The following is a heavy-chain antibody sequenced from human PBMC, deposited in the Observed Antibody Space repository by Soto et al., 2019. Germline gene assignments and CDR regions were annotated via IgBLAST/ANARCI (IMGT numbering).Heavy chain of an antibody. J-gene: IGHJ4*02. CDR3: XTWPLXXXXXXTGY. Sequence: ASVKVSCKVSGYTLTELSMDWVRQAPGKGLEWMGGFDPEDGETIYXQKXQGRVTMTEDTSTDTAYMELSSLRSADTXXXXXXTWPLXXXXXXTGYWGQGTLVXXSX. CDR1: GYTLTELS. CDR2: FDPEDGET. V-gene: IGHV1-24*01.